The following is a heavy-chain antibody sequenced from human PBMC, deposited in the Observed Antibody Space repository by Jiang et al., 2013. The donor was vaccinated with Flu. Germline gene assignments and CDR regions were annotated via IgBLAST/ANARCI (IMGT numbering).Heavy chain of an antibody. D-gene: IGHD3-3*01. Sequence: SGLVKPSETLSLTCTVSGGSISSYYWSWIRQPPGKGLEWIGYIYYSGSTNYNPSLKSRVTISVDTPKNQFSLKLSSVTAADTAVYYCARHVGADDFWSGYSPYYYGMDVWGKGTTVTVSS. CDR1: GGSISSYY. CDR3: ARHVGADDFWSGYSPYYYGMDV. J-gene: IGHJ6*04. CDR2: IYYSGST. V-gene: IGHV4-59*08.